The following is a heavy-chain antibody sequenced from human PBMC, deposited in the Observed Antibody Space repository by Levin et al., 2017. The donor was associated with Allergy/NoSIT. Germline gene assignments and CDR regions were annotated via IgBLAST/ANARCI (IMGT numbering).Heavy chain of an antibody. CDR2: INPNSGDT. V-gene: IGHV1-2*02. D-gene: IGHD2-21*02. CDR3: ARQGNCVGGDCYLHFQH. Sequence: ASVKVSCKASGYPFADYYIHWVPQAPGQGLEWMGWINPNSGDTDYAQIFQGRVTMTRDTSINTAYMALSRLRSDDTAVYFCARQGNCVGGDCYLHFQHWGQGTLVTVSS. CDR1: GYPFADYY. J-gene: IGHJ1*01.